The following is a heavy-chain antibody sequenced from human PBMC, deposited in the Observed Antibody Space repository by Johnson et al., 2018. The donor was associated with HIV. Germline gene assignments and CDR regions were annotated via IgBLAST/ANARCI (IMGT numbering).Heavy chain of an antibody. V-gene: IGHV3-20*04. CDR3: ARERHGYNWGHDAFDI. D-gene: IGHD5-24*01. CDR2: INWNGGST. J-gene: IGHJ3*02. CDR1: GFTFDDYG. Sequence: EVQLVESGGGVVRPGGSLRLSCAASGFTFDDYGMSWVRQAPGKGLEWVSGINWNGGSTGYADSVKGRFTISRDNAKNTLYLQMGSLRAEDMAVYYCARERHGYNWGHDAFDIWGQGTMVAVSS.